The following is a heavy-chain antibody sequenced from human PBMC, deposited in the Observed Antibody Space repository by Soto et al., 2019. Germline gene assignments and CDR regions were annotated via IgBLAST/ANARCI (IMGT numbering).Heavy chain of an antibody. J-gene: IGHJ5*02. Sequence: QVQLQQWGAGLLKPSETLSLTCAVYGGSFSGYYWSWIRQPPGKGLEWIGEINHSGSTNYNPSLKSRVTISVDTSKGQYSLKLSSVNAADTAVYYCARGRWVVPDAMVPPWFDPWGQGTLVTVSS. V-gene: IGHV4-34*01. D-gene: IGHD2-2*01. CDR1: GGSFSGYY. CDR2: INHSGST. CDR3: ARGRWVVPDAMVPPWFDP.